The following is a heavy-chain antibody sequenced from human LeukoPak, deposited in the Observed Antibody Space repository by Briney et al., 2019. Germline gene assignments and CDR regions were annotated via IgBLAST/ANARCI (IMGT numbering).Heavy chain of an antibody. CDR3: ARVESDWSVVY. J-gene: IGHJ4*02. CDR1: GFTFSSYG. Sequence: GGSLRLSCAASGFTFSSYGMSWVRQAPGKELEWVAIIWSDGSNKYYADSVKGRFTISRDNSENTLYLQMSSLSAEDTAVYYCARVESDWSVVYWGQGTLVTVSS. CDR2: IWSDGSNK. D-gene: IGHD3-9*01. V-gene: IGHV3-33*08.